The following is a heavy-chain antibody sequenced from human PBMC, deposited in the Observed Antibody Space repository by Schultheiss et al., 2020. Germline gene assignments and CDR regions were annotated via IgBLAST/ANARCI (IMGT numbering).Heavy chain of an antibody. CDR1: GFTFRGYS. V-gene: IGHV3-30*07. Sequence: GGSLRLSCAAPGFTFRGYSMHWVRQAPGKGLECVSSFSSDGSKIYHADSVKDRFSISRDSSQTTLYLEMDDLKDDDTAVYYCVGTSQATMGIWGLGTRVTVSS. CDR3: VGTSQATMGI. J-gene: IGHJ6*02. CDR2: FSSDGSKI.